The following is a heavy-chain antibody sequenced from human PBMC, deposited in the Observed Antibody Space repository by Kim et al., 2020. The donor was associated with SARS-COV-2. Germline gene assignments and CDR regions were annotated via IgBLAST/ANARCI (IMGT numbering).Heavy chain of an antibody. Sequence: GGSLRLSCAASGITFSNAWMSWVRQAPGKGLEWVGRIKSEIDGGTTDHAEPVKGRFTISRDDSEDTLYLQMNSLITEDTGVYYCTTGTWGSQDYWGQGTLVTVSS. CDR1: GITFSNAW. CDR3: TTGTWGSQDY. J-gene: IGHJ4*02. CDR2: IKSEIDGGTT. D-gene: IGHD7-27*01. V-gene: IGHV3-15*01.